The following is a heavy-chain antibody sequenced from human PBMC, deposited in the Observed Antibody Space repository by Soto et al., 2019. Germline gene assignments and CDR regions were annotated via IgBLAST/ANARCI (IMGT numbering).Heavy chain of an antibody. CDR2: IIPMVGMA. CDR1: GDTFSFYT. J-gene: IGHJ4*02. D-gene: IGHD3-10*01. Sequence: QVQLVQSGAEVKKPGSSVRLSCTASGDTFSFYTISWVRQAPGQGPEWMGRIIPMVGMADYPQKLQGRVTISADKSTSTVYMVPSSLRSDDTAVYFCATNYGSGSTHIDYWGQGTLVTVSS. V-gene: IGHV1-69*02. CDR3: ATNYGSGSTHIDY.